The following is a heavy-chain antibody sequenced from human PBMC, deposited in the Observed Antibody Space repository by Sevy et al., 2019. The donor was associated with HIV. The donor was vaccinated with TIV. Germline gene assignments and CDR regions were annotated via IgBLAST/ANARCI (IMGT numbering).Heavy chain of an antibody. CDR2: ISSSSSYI. V-gene: IGHV3-21*01. CDR1: GFTFSSYS. CDR3: ARAWGAARHDFDY. D-gene: IGHD6-6*01. J-gene: IGHJ4*02. Sequence: GGSLRLSCAASGFTFSSYSMNWVRQAPGKGLEWVSSISSSSSYIYYADSVKGRFTISRDNAKNSLYLQMNSLRAEDTAVYYCARAWGAARHDFDYWGQGTLVTVSS.